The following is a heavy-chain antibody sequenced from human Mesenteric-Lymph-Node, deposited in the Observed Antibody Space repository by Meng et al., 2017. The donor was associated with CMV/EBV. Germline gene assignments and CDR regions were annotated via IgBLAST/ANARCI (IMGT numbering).Heavy chain of an antibody. D-gene: IGHD1-1*01. Sequence: GSLRLSCAVYGGSSSGYFWTWIRQPPGKGLEWIGQIDHRGSPNYNASLKSRVTISIDTSKNQFSLTLHSVTAADTSLYYCARSRGTTGNYGMDVWGQGTTVTVSS. V-gene: IGHV4-34*01. CDR3: ARSRGTTGNYGMDV. CDR2: IDHRGSP. CDR1: GGSSSGYF. J-gene: IGHJ6*02.